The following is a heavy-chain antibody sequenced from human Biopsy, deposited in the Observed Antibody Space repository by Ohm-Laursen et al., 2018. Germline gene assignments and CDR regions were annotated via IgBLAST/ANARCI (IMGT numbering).Heavy chain of an antibody. CDR2: ISDNANSYTT. Sequence: SLRLSCAASGFSFSDNYMNWVRQAPGKGLEWVGRISDNANSYTTDYAASVKGRFTISRDDTKNSLYLQMNSLKTEDTALYYCARAGRYCSGGGCYSWFDSWGQGTLVTVSS. CDR1: GFSFSDNY. CDR3: ARAGRYCSGGGCYSWFDS. J-gene: IGHJ5*01. D-gene: IGHD2-15*01. V-gene: IGHV3-72*01.